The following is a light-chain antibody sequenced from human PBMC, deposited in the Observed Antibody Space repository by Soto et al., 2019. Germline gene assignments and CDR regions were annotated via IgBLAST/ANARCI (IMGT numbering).Light chain of an antibody. J-gene: IGLJ3*02. CDR1: SSDVGSYSL. Sequence: QSALTQPASVSGSPGQSITISCIGISSDVGSYSLVSWYQQHPGKAPQLMIYEGSKRPSGVSNRFSGSKSGNTASLTISGLKAEDEADYYCCSYVGSGGKVFGGGTKLTVL. CDR3: CSYVGSGGKV. V-gene: IGLV2-23*01. CDR2: EGS.